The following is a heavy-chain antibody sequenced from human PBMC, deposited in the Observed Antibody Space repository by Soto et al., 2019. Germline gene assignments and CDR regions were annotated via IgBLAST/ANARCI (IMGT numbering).Heavy chain of an antibody. CDR1: GFTVDDYA. CDR2: ISANGDNV. CDR3: AKDMKWGGMTTIHYFDS. Sequence: GGSLRLSCVASGFTVDDYAMHWVRQAPGEGLEWVSGISANGDNVDYADSVKGRFTVSRDNAKNSLFLQMNSLRPEDTALYYCAKDMKWGGMTTIHYFDSWGQGTQVTSPQ. D-gene: IGHD4-17*01. V-gene: IGHV3-9*01. J-gene: IGHJ4*02.